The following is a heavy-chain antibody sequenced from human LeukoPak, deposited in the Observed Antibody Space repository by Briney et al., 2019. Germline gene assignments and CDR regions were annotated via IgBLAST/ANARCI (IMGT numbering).Heavy chain of an antibody. CDR3: VRDMSGKYSFDY. V-gene: IGHV3-64D*06. CDR2: IHHNGEMT. CDR1: GFTLTWHV. D-gene: IGHD1-26*01. J-gene: IGHJ4*02. Sequence: PRGSLRLSCAASGFTLTWHVMHWVRQAPGKALEYVSFIHHNGEMTSYAESVRGRFTVSRDNSKNTLFLELSSLRTDDTAVYYCVRDMSGKYSFDYWGQGTLVIVST.